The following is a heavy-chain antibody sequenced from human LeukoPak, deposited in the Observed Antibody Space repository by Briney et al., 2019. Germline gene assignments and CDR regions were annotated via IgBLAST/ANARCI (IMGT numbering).Heavy chain of an antibody. V-gene: IGHV4-34*01. CDR3: ARKQGNDSSGYYYVALGNWFDP. D-gene: IGHD3-22*01. CDR2: IYYSGST. CDR1: GGSFSGYY. Sequence: SETLSLTCAVYGGSFSGYYWSWIRQPPGKGLEWIGSIYYSGSTYYNPSLKSRVTISVDTSKNQFSLKLSSVTAADTAVYYCARKQGNDSSGYYYVALGNWFDPWGQGTLVTVSS. J-gene: IGHJ5*02.